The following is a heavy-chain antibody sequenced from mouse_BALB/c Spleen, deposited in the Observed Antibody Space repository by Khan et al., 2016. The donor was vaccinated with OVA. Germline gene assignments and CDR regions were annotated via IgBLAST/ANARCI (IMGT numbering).Heavy chain of an antibody. Sequence: QVQLQQSGPELVRPGVSVKISCKGSGYTFTDYAMHWVKQSHAKSLQWIGVISTYYGNTDYTQKFKGKATMTVDNSSNTAYMELARFTTEDSAIYFCARGSGYDRIDYWGQGTLVTVSA. CDR3: ARGSGYDRIDY. CDR2: ISTYYGNT. CDR1: GYTFTDYA. J-gene: IGHJ3*01. D-gene: IGHD2-2*01. V-gene: IGHV1S137*01.